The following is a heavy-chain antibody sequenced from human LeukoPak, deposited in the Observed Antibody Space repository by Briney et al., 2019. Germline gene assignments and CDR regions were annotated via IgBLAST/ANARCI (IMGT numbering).Heavy chain of an antibody. CDR3: ARPYIAVAGTGDY. CDR2: IYYSGST. D-gene: IGHD6-19*01. Sequence: PSETLSLTCTVSGGSISSSSYYWGWIRQPPGKGLEWIGSIYYSGSTYYNPSLKSRVTISVDTSKNQFSLKLSSVTAADTAVYYCARPYIAVAGTGDYWGQGTLVTVSS. CDR1: GGSISSSSYY. J-gene: IGHJ4*02. V-gene: IGHV4-39*01.